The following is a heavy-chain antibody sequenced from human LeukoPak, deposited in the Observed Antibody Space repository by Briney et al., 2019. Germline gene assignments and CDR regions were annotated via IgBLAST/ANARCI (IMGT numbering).Heavy chain of an antibody. CDR1: SYTFTSYG. J-gene: IGHJ5*02. D-gene: IGHD6-13*01. Sequence: ASVKVSCKASSYTFTSYGISWVRQAPGQGLEWMGWIGAYNGNTNYAQKLQGRVTMTTDTSTSTAYMELRSLRSDDTAVYYCARGTPSGYSSSWSKWFDPWGQGTLVTVSS. CDR2: IGAYNGNT. CDR3: ARGTPSGYSSSWSKWFDP. V-gene: IGHV1-18*01.